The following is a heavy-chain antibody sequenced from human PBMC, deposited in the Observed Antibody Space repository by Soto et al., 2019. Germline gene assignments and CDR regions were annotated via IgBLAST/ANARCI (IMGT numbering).Heavy chain of an antibody. CDR1: GGSLTGYY. D-gene: IGHD5-12*01. CDR2: VKDGGST. J-gene: IGHJ4*02. V-gene: IGHV4-34*01. CDR3: ARGQEGIVATH. Sequence: QVQLQQWGAGLLKPSETLSLTCTVNGGSLTGYYWSWIRQPPGKGLEWIGEVKDGGSTNYSPSLRGRVSISADTSKNHFSLGLNSVTAADAAVYFCARGQEGIVATHWDQGALVTVSS.